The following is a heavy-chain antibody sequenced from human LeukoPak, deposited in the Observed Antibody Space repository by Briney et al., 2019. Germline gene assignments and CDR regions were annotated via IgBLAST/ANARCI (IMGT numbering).Heavy chain of an antibody. CDR1: GFTFSSYW. D-gene: IGHD1-14*01. J-gene: IGHJ3*02. CDR3: ARTSLDRGHAFDI. V-gene: IGHV3-7*01. Sequence: GGSLRLSCAASGFTFSSYWMSWVRQAPGKGLEWVANIKQDGSEKYYVDSVKGRFTISRDNAKNSLYLQMNSLRAEDTAVYYCARTSLDRGHAFDIWGQGTMVTASS. CDR2: IKQDGSEK.